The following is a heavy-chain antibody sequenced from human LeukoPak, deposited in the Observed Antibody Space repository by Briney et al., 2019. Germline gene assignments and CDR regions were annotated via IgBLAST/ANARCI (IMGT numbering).Heavy chain of an antibody. CDR3: ARVSQRFLEWSYYYYYMDV. CDR2: INHSGST. CDR1: GGSFSGYY. Sequence: PSETLSLTCAVYGGSFSGYYWSWIRQPPGKGLEWIGEINHSGSTNYNPSLKGRVTISVDTSKNQFSLKLSSVTAADTAVYYCARVSQRFLEWSYYYYYMDVWGKGTTVTVSS. V-gene: IGHV4-34*01. J-gene: IGHJ6*03. D-gene: IGHD3-3*01.